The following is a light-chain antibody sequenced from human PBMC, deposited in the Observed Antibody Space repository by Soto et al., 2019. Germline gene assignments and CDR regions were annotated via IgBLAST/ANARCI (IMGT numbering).Light chain of an antibody. V-gene: IGLV1-44*01. CDR1: TSNIGSNT. J-gene: IGLJ3*02. CDR2: STN. CDR3: AAWDDTLSAWV. Sequence: QSVLTQPPSVSGTPGQRVTISCSGSTSNIGSNTVHWYQQRPGTAPKVLMYSTNQRPSGVPERFSGSKSGTSASLAISGLQSADDADYFCAAWDDTLSAWVLGGGTKLTVL.